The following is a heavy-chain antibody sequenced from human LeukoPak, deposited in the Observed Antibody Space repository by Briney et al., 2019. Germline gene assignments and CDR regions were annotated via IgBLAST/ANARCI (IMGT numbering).Heavy chain of an antibody. D-gene: IGHD3-9*01. J-gene: IGHJ4*02. Sequence: SETLSLTCTVSGGSVSIGSSYWGWIRQPPGSGLEWIGTVYHTGTTYYNPSLRSRVTMSVDTSKNQFPLKMSFVTAADTAVYYCARLYYHTSRYYDFWGQGTLVTVSS. V-gene: IGHV4-39*01. CDR1: GGSVSIGSSY. CDR2: VYHTGTT. CDR3: ARLYYHTSRYYDF.